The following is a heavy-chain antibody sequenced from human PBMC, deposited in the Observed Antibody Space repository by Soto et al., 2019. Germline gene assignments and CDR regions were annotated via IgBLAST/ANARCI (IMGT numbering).Heavy chain of an antibody. CDR2: LNPDGSSA. CDR1: GFTFSSNW. CDR3: VCGLIFEDNNSGQNY. D-gene: IGHD3-22*01. J-gene: IGHJ4*02. Sequence: GGSLRLSCAVSGFTFSSNWMHWVRQAPGKGLVCVSRLNPDGSSASYADSVKGRFTISRDNAKNTLYLQMNSLRAEDTAVYYCVCGLIFEDNNSGQNYRGQGTLVTGSS. V-gene: IGHV3-74*01.